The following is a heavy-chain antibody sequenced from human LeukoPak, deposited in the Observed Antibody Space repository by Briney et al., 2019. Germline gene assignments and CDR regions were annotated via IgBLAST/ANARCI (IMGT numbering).Heavy chain of an antibody. Sequence: PGGSLRLSCAASGFTFSTYSMNWVRQAPGKGLEWVSYITSSSSTIYYADSVRGRFTISRDNAKNSLFLQMNSLRAEDTAVCYCAILGGDFYFDYWGQGTLVTVSS. J-gene: IGHJ4*02. CDR3: AILGGDFYFDY. V-gene: IGHV3-48*01. CDR1: GFTFSTYS. CDR2: ITSSSSTI. D-gene: IGHD2-21*01.